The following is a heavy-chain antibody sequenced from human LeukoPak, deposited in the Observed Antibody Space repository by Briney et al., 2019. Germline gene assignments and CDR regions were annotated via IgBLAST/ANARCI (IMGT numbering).Heavy chain of an antibody. V-gene: IGHV4-4*07. CDR1: GGFVSTYY. D-gene: IGHD3-10*01. CDR2: IFTTGST. Sequence: SETLSLTCTVSGGFVSTYYWTWIRQPAGKGLEWIGRIFTTGSTNYNPSLMSRVTMSIDTSKSQFSLKFRSVTAADTAVYYCARGDGSTMARGVSRYGWFDSRGQGALVTVSS. J-gene: IGHJ5*01. CDR3: ARGDGSTMARGVSRYGWFDS.